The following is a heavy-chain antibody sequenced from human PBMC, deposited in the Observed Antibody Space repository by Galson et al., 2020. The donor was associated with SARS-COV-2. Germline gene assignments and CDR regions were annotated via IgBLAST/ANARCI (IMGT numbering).Heavy chain of an antibody. Sequence: SETLSLSCTVSGGSISSDYWSWIRQPPGKGLEWIGYMYYSGSPNYNPSLKSRVTISVDTSKNQFSLRLKSVTAADTAIYYCAVYNHSSGWYSYFQHWGPGSLVTVSS. CDR3: AVYNHSSGWYSYFQH. CDR2: MYYSGSP. J-gene: IGHJ1*01. V-gene: IGHV4-59*01. D-gene: IGHD6-19*01. CDR1: GGSISSDY.